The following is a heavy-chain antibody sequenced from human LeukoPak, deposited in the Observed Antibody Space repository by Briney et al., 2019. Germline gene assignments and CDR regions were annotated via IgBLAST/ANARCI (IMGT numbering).Heavy chain of an antibody. CDR3: ARKAVLEWLPYYMDV. CDR1: GGSISSYY. CDR2: IYTSGST. V-gene: IGHV4-4*07. J-gene: IGHJ6*03. D-gene: IGHD3-3*01. Sequence: SETLSLTCTVSGGSISSYYWSWIRQPAGKGLEWIGRIYTSGSTNYNPSLKSRVTMSVDTSKNQFSLKLSSVTAADTAVYYCARKAVLEWLPYYMDVWGKGTTVTVSS.